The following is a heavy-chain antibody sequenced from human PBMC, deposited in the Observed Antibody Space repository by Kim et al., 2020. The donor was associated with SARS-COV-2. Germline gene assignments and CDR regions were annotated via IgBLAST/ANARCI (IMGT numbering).Heavy chain of an antibody. CDR1: GFTFSSYS. Sequence: GGSLRLSCAASGFTFSSYSMHWVRQAPGKGLEWVSSLCGSGSNIYYADSMKGRFTISRDNSKNTLYLQMNSLRAEDTAVYYCARGGDCSGCRCSSSAFG. J-gene: IGHJ3*02. V-gene: IGHV3-21*01. CDR2: LCGSGSNI. CDR3: ARGGDCSGCRCSSSAFG. D-gene: IGHD2-15*01.